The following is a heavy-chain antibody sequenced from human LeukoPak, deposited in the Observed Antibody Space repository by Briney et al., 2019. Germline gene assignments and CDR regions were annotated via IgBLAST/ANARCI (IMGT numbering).Heavy chain of an antibody. V-gene: IGHV1-18*01. CDR2: INPYNINT. CDR3: ASGGDTAMVYYMDV. D-gene: IGHD5-18*01. J-gene: IGHJ6*03. CDR1: GYTFSNCG. Sequence: ASVKVSCKASGYTFSNCGVNWVRQAPGQGLEWMGWINPYNINTLYSARFQGRVIMTRDMSTSTVYMELSSLRSEDTAVYYCASGGDTAMVYYMDVWGKGTTVTVSS.